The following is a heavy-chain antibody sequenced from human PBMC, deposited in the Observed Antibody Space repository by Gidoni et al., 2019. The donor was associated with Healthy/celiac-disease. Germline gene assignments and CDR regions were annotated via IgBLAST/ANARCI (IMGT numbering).Heavy chain of an antibody. CDR3: ARERRNYYYYGMDV. J-gene: IGHJ6*02. V-gene: IGHV3-7*01. Sequence: EVQLVESGGGLVQPGGSLRLSCAASGFTFSSYWMSWVRQAPGKGLEWVANIKQDGSEKYYVDSVKGRFTISRDNAKNSLYLQMNSLRAEDTAVYYCARERRNYYYYGMDVWGQGTTVTVSS. CDR2: IKQDGSEK. CDR1: GFTFSSYW.